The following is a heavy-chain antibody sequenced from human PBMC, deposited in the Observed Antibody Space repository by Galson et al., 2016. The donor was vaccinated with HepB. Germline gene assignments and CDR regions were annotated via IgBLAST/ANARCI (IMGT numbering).Heavy chain of an antibody. Sequence: SLRLSCAASGFTFSRYGMHWVRQAPGKGLEWVAVIWHDGNNKYYADSVKGRFTIARDNSQSTLYLQMNSLRAEDTALYYCARDLNTAVFNVANFENWGQGTLVTVSS. CDR3: ARDLNTAVFNVANFEN. D-gene: IGHD6-19*01. CDR2: IWHDGNNK. J-gene: IGHJ4*02. V-gene: IGHV3-33*01. CDR1: GFTFSRYG.